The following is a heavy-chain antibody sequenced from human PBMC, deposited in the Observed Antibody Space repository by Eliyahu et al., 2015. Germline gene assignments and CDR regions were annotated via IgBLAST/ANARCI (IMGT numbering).Heavy chain of an antibody. CDR3: GRVDGVQSTFYGMDV. Sequence: EVQLVASGGGLVHPGRSLRLSCTGSGFDFVAYALSWVRQAPGKGLEWVGFIRNKAYGGTTEYAASVKGRFTISRDDSRSVAYLHMNSLRTEDTAVYYCGRVDGVQSTFYGMDVWGQGTTVTVSS. D-gene: IGHD2-2*03. CDR1: GFDFVAYA. V-gene: IGHV3-49*04. J-gene: IGHJ6*02. CDR2: IRNKAYGGTT.